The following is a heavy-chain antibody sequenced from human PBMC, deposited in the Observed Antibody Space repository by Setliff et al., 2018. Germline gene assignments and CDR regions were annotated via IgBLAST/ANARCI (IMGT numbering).Heavy chain of an antibody. CDR2: INSDGSSI. CDR3: ARDPGYCSSTRCYEAYYYYYMDV. Sequence: GGSLRLSCVGSGFPLGDYGMDWVRQTPGKGLVWVSRINSDGSSINYADSVKGRFTISRDNAKNTLCLQMNSLRAEDTAVYYCARDPGYCSSTRCYEAYYYYYMDVWGKGTTVTVSS. V-gene: IGHV3-74*01. J-gene: IGHJ6*03. D-gene: IGHD2-2*01. CDR1: GFPLGDYG.